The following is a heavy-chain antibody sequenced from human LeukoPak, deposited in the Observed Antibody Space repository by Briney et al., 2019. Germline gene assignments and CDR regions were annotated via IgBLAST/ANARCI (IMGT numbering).Heavy chain of an antibody. Sequence: GGSLRLSCAASGFTFSSYTMNWVRQAPGKGLEWVSSMSSRSSYIYYADSVKGRFTISRDNAKNSLFLQMNSLRAEDTAVYHCARVLEGHGYGNAFDIWGQGTMVTVSS. V-gene: IGHV3-21*01. D-gene: IGHD5-18*01. CDR2: MSSRSSYI. J-gene: IGHJ3*02. CDR3: ARVLEGHGYGNAFDI. CDR1: GFTFSSYT.